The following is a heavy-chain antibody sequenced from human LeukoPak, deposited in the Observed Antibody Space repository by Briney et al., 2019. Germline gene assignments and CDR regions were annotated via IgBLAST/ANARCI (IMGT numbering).Heavy chain of an antibody. J-gene: IGHJ3*01. Sequence: GGSLRLSCAASGFTFSSYGMHWVRQAPGKGLEWVTFIRYDGSNKYYADSVKGRFTISSDNSKNTLYLQMNSLRAEDTAVYYCAKVDYYDSSGPEEWGQGTMVTVSS. CDR2: IRYDGSNK. D-gene: IGHD3-22*01. CDR1: GFTFSSYG. CDR3: AKVDYYDSSGPEE. V-gene: IGHV3-30*02.